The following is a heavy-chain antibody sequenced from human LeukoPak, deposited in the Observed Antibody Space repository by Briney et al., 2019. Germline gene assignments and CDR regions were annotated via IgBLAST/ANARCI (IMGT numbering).Heavy chain of an antibody. D-gene: IGHD3-10*01. CDR2: ISYDGSNK. Sequence: GGSLRLSCAASGFTFSSYGMHWVRQAPGKGLEWVAVISYDGSNKYYADSVKGRFTISRDNAKNSLYLQMNSLRAEDTAVYFCARPYYYSSGSHPYWGQGSLVTVSS. CDR1: GFTFSSYG. V-gene: IGHV3-30*03. CDR3: ARPYYYSSGSHPY. J-gene: IGHJ4*02.